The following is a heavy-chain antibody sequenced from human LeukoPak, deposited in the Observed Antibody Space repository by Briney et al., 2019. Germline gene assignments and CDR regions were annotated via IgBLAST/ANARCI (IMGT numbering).Heavy chain of an antibody. Sequence: SETLSLTCAVYGGSFSGYYWSWIRQPPGKGLEWIGEINHSGSTNYNPSLKSRATISVDTSKNQFSLKLSSVTAADTAVYYCARVKGYYDSSGYYYYWGQGTLVTVSS. D-gene: IGHD3-22*01. J-gene: IGHJ4*02. V-gene: IGHV4-34*01. CDR1: GGSFSGYY. CDR3: ARVKGYYDSSGYYYY. CDR2: INHSGST.